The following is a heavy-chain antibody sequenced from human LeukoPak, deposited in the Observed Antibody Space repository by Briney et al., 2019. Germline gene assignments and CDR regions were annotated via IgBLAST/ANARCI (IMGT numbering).Heavy chain of an antibody. J-gene: IGHJ6*04. D-gene: IGHD2-2*01. CDR3: ARGIVVPAAMRYDYYYYGMDV. V-gene: IGHV1-69*13. CDR1: GGTFSSYA. CDR2: IIPIFGTA. Sequence: SVKVFCKASGGTFSSYAISWVRQAAGLGLEWMGGIIPIFGTANYAQKFKGRVTITADESTSTAYMELSSLRSEDTAVYYCARGIVVPAAMRYDYYYYGMDVWGKGTTVTVSS.